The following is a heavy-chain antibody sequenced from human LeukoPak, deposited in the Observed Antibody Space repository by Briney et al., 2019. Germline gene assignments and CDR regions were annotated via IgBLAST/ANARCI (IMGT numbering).Heavy chain of an antibody. Sequence: SETVSLTCAVSGGSISSSNWWSWVRQPPGKGLEWIGEIYHSGSTNYNPSLKSRVTISVDKSKNQFSLKLSSVTAVDTAVYYCARAGSSSLFDYWGQGTLVTVSS. CDR2: IYHSGST. CDR3: ARAGSSSLFDY. V-gene: IGHV4-4*02. J-gene: IGHJ4*02. CDR1: GGSISSSNW. D-gene: IGHD6-13*01.